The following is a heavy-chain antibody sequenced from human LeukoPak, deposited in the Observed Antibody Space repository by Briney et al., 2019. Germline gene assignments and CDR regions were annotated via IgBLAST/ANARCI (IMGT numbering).Heavy chain of an antibody. CDR3: ARDRHPHMVRGVIMLPGGFDP. Sequence: GGSLRLSCEGSGFTFDDYGISWVRHVPGKGLQWVSGINWNGAATGHGDSVKGRFTISRDNAKNSLYLQMNSLRAEDTAVYYCARDRHPHMVRGVIMLPGGFDPWGQGTLVTVSS. CDR1: GFTFDDYG. J-gene: IGHJ5*02. V-gene: IGHV3-20*04. D-gene: IGHD3-10*01. CDR2: INWNGAAT.